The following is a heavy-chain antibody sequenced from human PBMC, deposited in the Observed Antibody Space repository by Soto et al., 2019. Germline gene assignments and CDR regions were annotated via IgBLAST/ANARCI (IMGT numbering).Heavy chain of an antibody. CDR2: IWYDGTTK. CDR3: ARDLRFCVISSCFAKGYYYYAMNV. J-gene: IGHJ6*02. V-gene: IGHV3-33*01. Sequence: PGGSLRLSCEVSGFSLSGYGMHWVRQAPGKGLEWVAVIWYDGTTKNYADSVKGRFTISRDNSKNTLYLQMNSLRVEDTAVYYCARDLRFCVISSCFAKGYYYYAMNVWGQGTTVTVSS. D-gene: IGHD2-2*01. CDR1: GFSLSGYG.